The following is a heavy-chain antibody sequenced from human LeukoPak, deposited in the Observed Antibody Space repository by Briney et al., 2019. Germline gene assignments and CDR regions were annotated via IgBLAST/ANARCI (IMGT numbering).Heavy chain of an antibody. CDR2: MKQDGSEK. CDR3: ARIYCSSTNCYRHFDY. V-gene: IGHV3-7*01. Sequence: GGSLRRSCTASGFTFGTYWMTWVRQAPGKGLEWVANMKQDGSEKYYVDSVKGRFTISRDNAKNSLYLQMNSLRAEDTAVYYCARIYCSSTNCYRHFDYWGQGTLVTVSS. D-gene: IGHD2-2*01. J-gene: IGHJ4*02. CDR1: GFTFGTYW.